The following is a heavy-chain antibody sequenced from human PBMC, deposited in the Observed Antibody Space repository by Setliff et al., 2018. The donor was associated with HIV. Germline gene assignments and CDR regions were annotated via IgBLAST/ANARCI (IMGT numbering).Heavy chain of an antibody. V-gene: IGHV1-8*02. CDR1: GYTFVSYD. Sequence: ASVKVSCKASGYTFVSYDINWVRQATGQGLEWMGWMNPDNGNTGYSQKFQGRVTMTRNTSISTAYMELSSLRSEDTAVYYCARFLDHDYGDYRTYYFDFWGQGTLVTVSS. J-gene: IGHJ4*02. CDR3: ARFLDHDYGDYRTYYFDF. D-gene: IGHD4-17*01. CDR2: MNPDNGNT.